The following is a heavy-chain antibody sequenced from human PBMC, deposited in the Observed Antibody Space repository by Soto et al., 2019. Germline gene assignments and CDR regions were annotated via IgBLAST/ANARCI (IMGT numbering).Heavy chain of an antibody. CDR1: GFTFGKPA. J-gene: IGHJ3*02. CDR3: ARHKWEAPAFDM. D-gene: IGHD1-26*01. V-gene: IGHV3-23*01. CDR2: ISDSSSST. Sequence: GGSLRLSCSASGFTFGKPAMGWVRQAPGRGLQWVSSISDSSSSTYYPDSMRGRITISRDNSKGTLYLQINSLRADDTAIYYCARHKWEAPAFDMCGLGTMVTVSS.